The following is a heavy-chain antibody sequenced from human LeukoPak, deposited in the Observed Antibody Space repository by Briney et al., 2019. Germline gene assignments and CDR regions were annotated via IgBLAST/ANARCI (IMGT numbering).Heavy chain of an antibody. Sequence: GGSLRLSCAASGFTFSDNYMSWIRQAPGKGLEWVSYISSSGSTYYADSVKGRFTISRDNAKNSLYLQMNSLRAEDTAVYYCAELGITMIGGVWGKGTTVTISS. CDR1: GFTFSDNY. CDR3: AELGITMIGGV. J-gene: IGHJ6*04. V-gene: IGHV3-11*04. D-gene: IGHD3-10*02. CDR2: ISSSGST.